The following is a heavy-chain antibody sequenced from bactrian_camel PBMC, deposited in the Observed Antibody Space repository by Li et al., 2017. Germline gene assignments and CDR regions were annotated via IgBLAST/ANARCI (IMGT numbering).Heavy chain of an antibody. V-gene: IGHV3S53*01. D-gene: IGHD2*01. Sequence: HVQLVESGGGSVQTGGSLRLSCVASGNRYNNKSMGWFRQAQGKEREGVACIETDGSTTYADSVKGRFTISRDNDKKTLYLQLSSLKTEDTAMYYCATEGSWLPPSDWGQGTQVTVS. CDR1: GNRYNNKS. CDR3: ATEGSWLPPSD. J-gene: IGHJ4*01. CDR2: IETDGST.